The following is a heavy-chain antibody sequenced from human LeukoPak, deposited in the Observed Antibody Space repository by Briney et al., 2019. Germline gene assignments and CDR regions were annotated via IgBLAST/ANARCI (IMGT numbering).Heavy chain of an antibody. V-gene: IGHV3-53*01. J-gene: IGHJ6*03. CDR3: ARDRRYSSGSYYYYMDV. Sequence: GGSLRLSCAASGFTVSSNYMSWVRQAPGKGLEWVSVIYSGGSTYYADSVKGRFTISRDNSKNTLYLQMNSLRAEDTAVYYCARDRRYSSGSYYYYMDVWGKGTTVTVSS. CDR2: IYSGGST. D-gene: IGHD5-18*01. CDR1: GFTVSSNY.